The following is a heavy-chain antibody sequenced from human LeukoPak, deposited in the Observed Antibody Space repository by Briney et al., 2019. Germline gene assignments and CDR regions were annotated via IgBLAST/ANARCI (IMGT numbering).Heavy chain of an antibody. D-gene: IGHD3-22*01. CDR1: GGSISSSSYY. Sequence: SETLSLTCTVSGGSISSSSYYWGWIRQPPGKGLEWIGSIYHSGSTYYNPSLKSRVTISVDTSKNQFSLKLSSVTAADTAVYYCAREEIVVITFDYWGQGTLVTVSS. J-gene: IGHJ4*02. CDR3: AREEIVVITFDY. V-gene: IGHV4-39*07. CDR2: IYHSGST.